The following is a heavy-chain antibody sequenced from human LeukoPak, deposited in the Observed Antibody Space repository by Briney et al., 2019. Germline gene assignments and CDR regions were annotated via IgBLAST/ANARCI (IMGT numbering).Heavy chain of an antibody. J-gene: IGHJ4*02. CDR2: TYYSGRT. CDR3: ARGNMAIDYSNYNGPFDY. D-gene: IGHD4-11*01. CDR1: GASITSYY. Sequence: SETLSLTCTVSGASITSYYWSWIRQPPGKGLEWIGYTYYSGRTNYNPSLESRVTISVDTSKNQLSLKLSSVTAADTAVYYCARGNMAIDYSNYNGPFDYWGQGTLVTVSS. V-gene: IGHV4-59*08.